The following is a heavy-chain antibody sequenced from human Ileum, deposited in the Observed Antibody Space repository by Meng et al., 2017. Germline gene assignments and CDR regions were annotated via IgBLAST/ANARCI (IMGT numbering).Heavy chain of an antibody. CDR3: TTGKDY. V-gene: IGHV3-15*01. CDR2: IKITTDAGTP. CDR1: GFTLSSTV. J-gene: IGHJ4*02. Sequence: RRVVSGEGLVKPVRSLHLSRPAAGFTLSSTVMTSVRQAPGKGLEWVYRIKITTDAGTPDYAAHVKGRFTISINDSKNTLYLQMNSLKTEDTAVYYCTTGKDYWGQGTLVTVSS.